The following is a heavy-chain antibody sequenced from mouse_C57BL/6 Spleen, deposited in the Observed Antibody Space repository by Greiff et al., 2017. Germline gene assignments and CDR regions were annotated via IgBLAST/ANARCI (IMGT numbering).Heavy chain of an antibody. J-gene: IGHJ4*01. CDR1: GFTFSSYA. V-gene: IGHV5-4*01. CDR2: ISDGGSYT. CDR3: ARDERSIYYAMDY. Sequence: EVKVVESGGGLVKPGGSLKLSCAASGFTFSSYAMYWVRQTPETRLEWVATISDGGSYTYYQDNVKGRFTISRDNAKNNLYQQMSHLESWDTAMYNCARDERSIYYAMDYWGQGTSVTVSS. D-gene: IGHD2-10*02.